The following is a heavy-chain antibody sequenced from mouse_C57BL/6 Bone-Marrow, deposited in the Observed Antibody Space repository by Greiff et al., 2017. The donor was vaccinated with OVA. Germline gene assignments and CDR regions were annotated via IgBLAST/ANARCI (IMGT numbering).Heavy chain of an antibody. V-gene: IGHV7-3*01. D-gene: IGHD1-1*01. CDR3: ARYKVRVAVDYFDY. CDR1: GFTFTNYY. CDR2: IRNKPNGSTT. J-gene: IGHJ2*01. Sequence: DVKLVESGGGLVQPGDSLSLSCAASGFTFTNYYMSWVRQPPGKALEWLAFIRNKPNGSTTEYSASVKGRFTISRDNSQSILYLQMHARRAADSATYDCARYKVRVAVDYFDYWGQGTALTVSS.